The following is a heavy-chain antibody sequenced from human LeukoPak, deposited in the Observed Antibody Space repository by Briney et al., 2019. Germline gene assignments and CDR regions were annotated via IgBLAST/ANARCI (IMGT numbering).Heavy chain of an antibody. D-gene: IGHD5-12*01. Sequence: GGSLRLSCAASGFTFNTYGMNWVRQAPGKGLEWVSFISTSSSYIYYADSVRGRFTISRDNAKNSLYLQMNSLRAEDTAVYYCARAVGYSGFSDYWGQGTLVTVSS. CDR3: ARAVGYSGFSDY. CDR2: ISTSSSYI. J-gene: IGHJ4*02. CDR1: GFTFNTYG. V-gene: IGHV3-21*01.